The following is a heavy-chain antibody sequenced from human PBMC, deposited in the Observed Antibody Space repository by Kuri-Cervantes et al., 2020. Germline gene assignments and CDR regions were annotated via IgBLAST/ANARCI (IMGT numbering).Heavy chain of an antibody. CDR2: IYYSGST. D-gene: IGHD3-22*01. J-gene: IGHJ6*02. CDR3: ARLYYYDSSGYYSYYYGMDV. V-gene: IGHV4-39*07. Sequence: SETLSLTCTVSCGSISSSSYYWGWIRQPPGKGLEWIGSIYYSGSTNYNPSLKSRVTISVDTSKNQFSLKLSSVTAADTAVYYCARLYYYDSSGYYSYYYGMDVWGQGTTVTVSS. CDR1: CGSISSSSYY.